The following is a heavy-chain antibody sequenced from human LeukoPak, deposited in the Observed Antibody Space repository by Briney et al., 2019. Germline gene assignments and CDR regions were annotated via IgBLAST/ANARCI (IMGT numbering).Heavy chain of an antibody. J-gene: IGHJ4*02. Sequence: PGGSLRLSCAASGFTFSSYSLNWVRQAPGKGLEWVSSISSSSSYIYYADSVKGRFTISRDNAKNSLYLQMNSLRAEDTAVYYCARDHGPDYYGSGSYYNVCFDYWGQGTLVTVSS. CDR3: ARDHGPDYYGSGSYYNVCFDY. CDR2: ISSSSSYI. CDR1: GFTFSSYS. V-gene: IGHV3-21*01. D-gene: IGHD3-10*01.